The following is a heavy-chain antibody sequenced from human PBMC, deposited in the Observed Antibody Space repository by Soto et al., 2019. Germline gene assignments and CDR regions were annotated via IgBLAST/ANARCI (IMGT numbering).Heavy chain of an antibody. J-gene: IGHJ6*02. V-gene: IGHV3-33*01. CDR1: GFTFSSYG. Sequence: PGGSLRLSCAASGFTFSSYGMHWVRQAPGKGLEWVAVIWYDGSNKYYADSVKGRFTISRDNSKNTLYLQMNSLRAEDTAVYYCARFSGGKWELLQGRAYYYYGMDVWGQGTTVTVSS. D-gene: IGHD1-26*01. CDR2: IWYDGSNK. CDR3: ARFSGGKWELLQGRAYYYYGMDV.